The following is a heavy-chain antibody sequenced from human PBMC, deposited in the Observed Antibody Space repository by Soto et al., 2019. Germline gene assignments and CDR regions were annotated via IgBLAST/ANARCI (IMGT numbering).Heavy chain of an antibody. J-gene: IGHJ4*02. CDR2: IDIFSATI. CDR1: GFTFNDYN. V-gene: IGHV3-48*02. Sequence: GGSLRLSCSASGFTFNDYNMIWVRQAPGKGLEWVSYIDIFSATIYYADSVKGRFTISRDNAKNSLYLQMNSLRDEDTAVYYCARDGVAEIDYWGQGTLVTVSS. CDR3: ARDGVAEIDY. D-gene: IGHD2-15*01.